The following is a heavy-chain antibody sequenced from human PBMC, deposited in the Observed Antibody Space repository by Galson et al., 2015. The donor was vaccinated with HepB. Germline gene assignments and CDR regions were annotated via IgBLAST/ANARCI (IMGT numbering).Heavy chain of an antibody. J-gene: IGHJ4*02. CDR2: INSDGIST. Sequence: SLRLSCAASGFTFSTYWMHWVRQGPGKGLVWVSRINSDGISTSYADSVKGRFTISRDNSKNTLYLQMNSLRAEDTALYYCAKDPYLYSALAGTMAGFDYWGQETLVTVSS. CDR1: GFTFSTYW. D-gene: IGHD6-19*01. CDR3: AKDPYLYSALAGTMAGFDY. V-gene: IGHV3-74*01.